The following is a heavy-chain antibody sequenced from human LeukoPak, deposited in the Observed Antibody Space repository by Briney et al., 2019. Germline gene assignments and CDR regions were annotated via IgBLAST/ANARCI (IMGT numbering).Heavy chain of an antibody. V-gene: IGHV3-15*04. J-gene: IGHJ4*02. CDR1: GFTFSNAW. Sequence: GGSLRLSCAASGFTFSNAWMSWVRQAPGKGLEWVGRIESKTDGGTTDYAAPVKGRFTISRDDSKNTLYLQMNSLKTEDTAVYYCTTDRVYGYDYWGQGTLVTVSS. CDR3: TTDRVYGYDY. CDR2: IESKTDGGTT. D-gene: IGHD5-18*01.